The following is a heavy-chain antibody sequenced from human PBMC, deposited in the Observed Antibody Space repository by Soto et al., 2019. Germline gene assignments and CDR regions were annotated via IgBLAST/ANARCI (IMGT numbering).Heavy chain of an antibody. Sequence: PGGSLRLSCAASGFTFSSYGMHWVRQAPGKGLEWVAVISYDGSNKYYADSVKGRYNIYRDNSKNTLYLQMNSLRAEDTAVYFCAKNPGYYYDSTGYHFDYWGQGTLVTVSS. CDR2: ISYDGSNK. J-gene: IGHJ4*02. D-gene: IGHD3-22*01. CDR1: GFTFSSYG. V-gene: IGHV3-30*18. CDR3: AKNPGYYYDSTGYHFDY.